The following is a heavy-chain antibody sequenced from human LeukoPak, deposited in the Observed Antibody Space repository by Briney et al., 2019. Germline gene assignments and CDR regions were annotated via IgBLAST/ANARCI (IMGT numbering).Heavy chain of an antibody. V-gene: IGHV1-18*01. CDR3: AREVVYYDSGTPFDY. D-gene: IGHD3-22*01. J-gene: IGHJ4*02. CDR1: GYTFTSYG. CDR2: ISAYNGNT. Sequence: ASVKVSCKASGYTFTSYGISWVRQAPGQGLEWMGWISAYNGNTNYAQKLQGRVTMTTDTSTSTAYMELRSLRSDDTAVYYCAREVVYYDSGTPFDYWGQGTLVTVSS.